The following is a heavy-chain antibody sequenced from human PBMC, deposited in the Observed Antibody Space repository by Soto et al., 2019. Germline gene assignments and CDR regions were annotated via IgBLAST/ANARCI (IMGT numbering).Heavy chain of an antibody. D-gene: IGHD3-3*01. CDR1: GFTFSNYA. CDR3: ARDWTGDTCPCLDV. Sequence: EVQLLESGGGLVQPGGSLRLSCAAAGFTFSNYALTWVRRPPGKGREGVSTFSGSGGSTYYADSVRGRFTISRDNSKNTLFLQMNSLRVEDTAIYYCARDWTGDTCPCLDVWGQGTTVSVSS. CDR2: FSGSGGST. J-gene: IGHJ6*02. V-gene: IGHV3-23*01.